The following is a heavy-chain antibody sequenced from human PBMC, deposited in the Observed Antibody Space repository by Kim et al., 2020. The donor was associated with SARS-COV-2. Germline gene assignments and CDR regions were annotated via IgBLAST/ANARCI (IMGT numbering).Heavy chain of an antibody. D-gene: IGHD6-6*01. V-gene: IGHV4-4*07. Sequence: SETLSLTCTVSGGSINNYYWSWIRQPAGKGLEWIGRIFASGITNYNPSLKSRVTMSVDTSKSQFSLILNSVIAADTAVYYCARGSSGQYGMDVWGQGTTV. CDR1: GGSINNYY. CDR2: IFASGIT. J-gene: IGHJ6*02. CDR3: ARGSSGQYGMDV.